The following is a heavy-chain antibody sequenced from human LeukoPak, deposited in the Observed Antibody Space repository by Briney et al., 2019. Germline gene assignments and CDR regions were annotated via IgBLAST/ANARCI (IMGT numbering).Heavy chain of an antibody. Sequence: ASVKVSCKASGYTFTSYGISWVRQAPGQGLEWMGWISAYNGNTNYAQKLQGRVTMTTDTSTSTAYMELRSLRSDDTAVYYCARVWAYYDSSGYHTYWGQGTLVTVSS. CDR2: ISAYNGNT. J-gene: IGHJ4*02. CDR3: ARVWAYYDSSGYHTY. CDR1: GYTFTSYG. V-gene: IGHV1-18*01. D-gene: IGHD3-22*01.